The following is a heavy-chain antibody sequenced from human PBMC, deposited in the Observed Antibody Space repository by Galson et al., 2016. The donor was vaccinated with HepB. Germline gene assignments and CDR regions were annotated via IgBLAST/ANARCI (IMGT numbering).Heavy chain of an antibody. J-gene: IGHJ4*02. Sequence: SETLSLTCSVSGASISTYYWTWIRQSPGKALEWVGDIFYGGGTRYNASLQSRVTISVDTSKNQVFLKLTSGTAADTAVYYCARRPGGMNPVDEYFDNWGLGAVVTVSS. CDR2: IFYGGGT. CDR3: ARRPGGMNPVDEYFDN. CDR1: GASISTYY. D-gene: IGHD3-16*01. V-gene: IGHV4-59*08.